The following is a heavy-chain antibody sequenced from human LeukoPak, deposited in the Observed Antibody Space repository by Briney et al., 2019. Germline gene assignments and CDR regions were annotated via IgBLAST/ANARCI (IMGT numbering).Heavy chain of an antibody. CDR3: ASNYYDSSGYSPGDY. J-gene: IGHJ4*02. CDR1: GYTFTGYY. D-gene: IGHD3-22*01. V-gene: IGHV1-2*06. CDR2: INPNSGGT. Sequence: ASVKVSCKASGYTFTGYYMHRVRQAPGQGLEWMGRINPNSGGTNYAQKFQGRVTMTRDTSISTAYMELSRLRSDDTAVYYCASNYYDSSGYSPGDYWGQGTLVTVSS.